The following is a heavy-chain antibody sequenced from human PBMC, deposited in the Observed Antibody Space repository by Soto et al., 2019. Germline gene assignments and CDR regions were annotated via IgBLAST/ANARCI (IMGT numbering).Heavy chain of an antibody. CDR2: IYYSGST. Sequence: PSETLSLTCTVSGGSISSSSYYWGWIRQPPGKGLEWIGSIYYSGSTYYNPSLKSRVTISVDTSKNQFSLKLSSVTAADTAVYYCARLGGKEYYYYYMDVWGKGTTVTVSS. CDR3: ARLGGKEYYYYYMDV. J-gene: IGHJ6*03. V-gene: IGHV4-39*01. CDR1: GGSISSSSYY. D-gene: IGHD3-10*01.